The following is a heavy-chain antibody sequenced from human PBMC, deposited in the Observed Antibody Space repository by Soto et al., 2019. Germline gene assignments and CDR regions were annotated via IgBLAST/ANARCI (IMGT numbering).Heavy chain of an antibody. CDR2: IYYSGST. CDR3: ARSIDP. CDR1: GGSIGSYY. J-gene: IGHJ5*02. V-gene: IGHV4-59*12. Sequence: SETLSLTCTGSGGSIGSYYWSWIRQPPGKGLEWIGYIYYSGSTYYNPSLKSRVTISVDTSKNQFSLKLSSVTAADTAVYYCARSIDPWGQGTLVTVS.